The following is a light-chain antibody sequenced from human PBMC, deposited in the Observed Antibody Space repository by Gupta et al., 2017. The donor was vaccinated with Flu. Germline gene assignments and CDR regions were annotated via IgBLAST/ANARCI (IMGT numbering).Light chain of an antibody. J-gene: IGKJ2*01. CDR3: QQVNSYPYT. Sequence: GDRVTITCRASQSISSYLGWYQQRPGKAPNLLIYAASVLQSGVPSRFSGSKSGREFTLTISSLRPEDFATYYCQQVNSYPYTFGQGTKLEIK. CDR1: QSISSY. V-gene: IGKV1-9*01. CDR2: AAS.